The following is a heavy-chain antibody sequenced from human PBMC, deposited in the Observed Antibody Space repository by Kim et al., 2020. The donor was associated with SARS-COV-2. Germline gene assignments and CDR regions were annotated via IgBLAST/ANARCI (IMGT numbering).Heavy chain of an antibody. D-gene: IGHD3-16*02. CDR1: GFSLSTSGMC. J-gene: IGHJ5*02. Sequence: SGPTLVNPTQTLTLTCTFSGFSLSTSGMCVSWIRQPPGKALEWLALIDWDDDKYYSTSLKTRLTISKDTSKNQVVLTMTNMDPVDTATYYCARTQHGASYDYIWGSYRYEWNWFDPWGQGTLVTVSS. CDR2: IDWDDDK. CDR3: ARTQHGASYDYIWGSYRYEWNWFDP. V-gene: IGHV2-70*01.